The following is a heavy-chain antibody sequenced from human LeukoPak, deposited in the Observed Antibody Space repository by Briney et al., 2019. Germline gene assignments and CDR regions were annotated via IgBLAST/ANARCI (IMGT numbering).Heavy chain of an antibody. J-gene: IGHJ3*02. Sequence: SQTLSLTCAISGDGVSSNSATWNWIRQSPSRGLEWLGRTYYRSKWYNDYAVSVKSRITVNPDTSKNHFSLQLNSVTPEDTAVYYCARDPAYTSGWTKNTFDIWGQGTMVTVSS. CDR2: TYYRSKWYN. CDR1: GDGVSSNSAT. CDR3: ARDPAYTSGWTKNTFDI. D-gene: IGHD6-19*01. V-gene: IGHV6-1*01.